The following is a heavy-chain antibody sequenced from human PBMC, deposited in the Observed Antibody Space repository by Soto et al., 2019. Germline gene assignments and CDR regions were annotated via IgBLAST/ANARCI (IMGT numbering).Heavy chain of an antibody. D-gene: IGHD2-2*01. J-gene: IGHJ4*02. V-gene: IGHV4-34*01. CDR2: INHSGST. CDR3: ERGDARRDGHDY. CDR1: GGSFSGYY. Sequence: PSETLSLTCAVYGGSFSGYYWSWIRQPPGKGLEWIGEINHSGSTNYNPSLKSRVTISVDTSKNQFSLKLSSVTAADTAVYYCERGDARRDGHDYWGQGTLVTVSS.